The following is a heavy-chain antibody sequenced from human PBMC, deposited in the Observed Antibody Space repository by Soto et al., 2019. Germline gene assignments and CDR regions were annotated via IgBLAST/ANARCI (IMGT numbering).Heavy chain of an antibody. CDR2: INHSGST. J-gene: IGHJ4*02. V-gene: IGHV4-34*01. CDR1: GGSFSGYY. Sequence: QVQLQQWGAGLLKPSETLSLTCAVYGGSFSGYYWSWIRQPPGKGLEWIGEINHSGSTNYNPSLKSRVPKAVDTSKSQYSLKLSSVSAADTAVYYCARAVIVVVPIDYWGQGTLVTVSS. CDR3: ARAVIVVVPIDY. D-gene: IGHD2-2*01.